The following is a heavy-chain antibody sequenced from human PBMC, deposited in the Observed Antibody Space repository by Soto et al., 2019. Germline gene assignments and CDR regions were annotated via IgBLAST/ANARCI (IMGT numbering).Heavy chain of an antibody. CDR3: ARGPPSVYYGSGSYSPPDY. CDR1: GYTFTSYG. CDR2: ISAYNGNT. V-gene: IGHV1-18*01. J-gene: IGHJ4*02. Sequence: ASVKVSCKASGYTFTSYGISWVRQAPGQGLEWMGWISAYNGNTNYAQKLQGRVTMTTDTSTSTAYMELRSLRSDDTAVYYCARGPPSVYYGSGSYSPPDYWGQGTLVTVSS. D-gene: IGHD3-10*01.